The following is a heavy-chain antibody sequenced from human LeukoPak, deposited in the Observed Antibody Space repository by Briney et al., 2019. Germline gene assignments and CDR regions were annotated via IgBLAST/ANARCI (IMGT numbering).Heavy chain of an antibody. V-gene: IGHV3-33*08. CDR3: ARDLGQIDY. CDR2: IWYDGSNK. Sequence: GGSLRLSCAASGFTFSSYSMNWVRQAPGKGLEWVAVIWYDGSNKYYADSVKGRFTISRDNSQNTLYLQMNSLKAEDTAVYYCARDLGQIDYWGQGTLVTVSS. CDR1: GFTFSSYS. J-gene: IGHJ4*02.